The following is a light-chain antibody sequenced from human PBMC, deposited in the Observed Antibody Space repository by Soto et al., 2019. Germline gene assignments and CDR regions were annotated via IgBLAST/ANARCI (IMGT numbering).Light chain of an antibody. Sequence: EIVLTQSPGTLSLSPGERATLSCRASESVNSAYLAWYQHKPAQAPRLLIYGASSRATGVRDRFSGSGSGTDFTLTISRLEPADFAVYFCQQYGYLPWTCGQGTKVEIK. CDR2: GAS. CDR3: QQYGYLPWT. V-gene: IGKV3-20*01. CDR1: ESVNSAY. J-gene: IGKJ1*01.